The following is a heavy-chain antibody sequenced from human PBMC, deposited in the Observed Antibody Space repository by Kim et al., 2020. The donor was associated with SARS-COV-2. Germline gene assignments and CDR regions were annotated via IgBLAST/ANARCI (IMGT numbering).Heavy chain of an antibody. Sequence: YAEKFQGRVTMTRNNSISTAYMELSSLTSEDTAVYYCARRVAAGGTILGYWGQGTLVTVSS. D-gene: IGHD6-13*01. J-gene: IGHJ4*02. V-gene: IGHV1-8*01. CDR3: ARRVAAGGTILGY.